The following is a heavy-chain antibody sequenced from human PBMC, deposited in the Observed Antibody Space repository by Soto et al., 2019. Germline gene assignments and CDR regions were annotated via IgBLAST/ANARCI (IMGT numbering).Heavy chain of an antibody. CDR1: GDTFSGYF. CDR2: VNPNSGGK. Sequence: ASVKVSCKAAGDTFSGYFFLWVRQAPGQGLEWVGSVNPNSGGKYYAQKYRGRVTMTWSASISTTYMDLWNLKYDDTAVYYWAQGKSRRTVSWGHGTLVTVSS. CDR3: AQGKSRRTVS. V-gene: IGHV1-2*02. D-gene: IGHD3-10*01. J-gene: IGHJ5*01.